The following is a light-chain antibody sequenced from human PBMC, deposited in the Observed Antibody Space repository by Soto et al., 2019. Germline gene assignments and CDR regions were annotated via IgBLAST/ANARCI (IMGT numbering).Light chain of an antibody. CDR2: DAS. J-gene: IGKJ4*01. CDR3: QQRSNWLT. CDR1: QSVSDN. V-gene: IGKV3-11*01. Sequence: EIVLTQSPATLSVSPGERVTLSCRASQSVSDNLAWYQQKPGQAPRLLIYDASNRATGIPARFSGSGSATDFTLTISSLEAEDFAVYYCQQRSNWLTFGGGTKVDIK.